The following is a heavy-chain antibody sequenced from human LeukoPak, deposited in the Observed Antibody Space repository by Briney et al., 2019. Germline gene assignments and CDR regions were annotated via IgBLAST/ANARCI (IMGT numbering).Heavy chain of an antibody. V-gene: IGHV3-23*01. CDR2: ISGSGGST. Sequence: GGSLRLSCAASGFTFSSYAMSWVRRAPGKGLEWVSAISGSGGSTYYADSVKGRFTISRDNSKNTLYLQMNSLRAEDTAVYYCARAGGYDFWSGYYPFDYWGQGTLVTVSS. CDR1: GFTFSSYA. D-gene: IGHD3-3*01. J-gene: IGHJ4*02. CDR3: ARAGGYDFWSGYYPFDY.